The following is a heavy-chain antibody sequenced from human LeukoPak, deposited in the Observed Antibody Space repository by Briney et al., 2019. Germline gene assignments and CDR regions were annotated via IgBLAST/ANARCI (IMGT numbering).Heavy chain of an antibody. J-gene: IGHJ5*02. CDR2: NYYSGST. Sequence: PSETLSLTCTVSGGSISSYYWSWIRQPPGKGLEWIGYNYYSGSTNYNPSLKSRVTISVDTSKNQFSLKLSSVTAADTAVYYCAGGGLLGGSSGWFDPWGQGTLVTVSS. CDR1: GGSISSYY. D-gene: IGHD3-16*01. V-gene: IGHV4-59*01. CDR3: AGGGLLGGSSGWFDP.